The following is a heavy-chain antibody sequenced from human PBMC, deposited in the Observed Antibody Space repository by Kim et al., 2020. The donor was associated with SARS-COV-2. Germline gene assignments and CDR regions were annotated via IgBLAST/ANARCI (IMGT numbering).Heavy chain of an antibody. Sequence: KFQGRVTITADKSTSTAYMELSSLRSEDTAVYYCARLKYYYDSSGYGLGYWGQGTLVTVSS. CDR3: ARLKYYYDSSGYGLGY. D-gene: IGHD3-22*01. J-gene: IGHJ4*02. V-gene: IGHV1-69*02.